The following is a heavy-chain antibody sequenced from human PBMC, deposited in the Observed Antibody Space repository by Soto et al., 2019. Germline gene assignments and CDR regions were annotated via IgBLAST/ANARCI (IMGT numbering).Heavy chain of an antibody. V-gene: IGHV3-74*01. D-gene: IGHD7-27*01. Sequence: PGGSLRLSCAASGFTFSNYWTHWVRQAPGKGLVWVSRINGDGSTTTYADFVKGRFTISRDNAKNTLYLQMDSLGADDTAVYYCTRGGISATYWGLFDYWGQGALVTVSS. CDR3: TRGGISATYWGLFDY. CDR2: INGDGSTT. J-gene: IGHJ4*02. CDR1: GFTFSNYW.